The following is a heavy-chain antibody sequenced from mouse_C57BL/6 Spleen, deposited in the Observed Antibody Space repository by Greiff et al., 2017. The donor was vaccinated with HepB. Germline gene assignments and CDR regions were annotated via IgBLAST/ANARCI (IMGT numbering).Heavy chain of an antibody. V-gene: IGHV14-4*01. Sequence: EVKLQESGAELVRPGASVKLSCTASGFNIKDDYMHWVKQRPEQGLEWIGWIDPENGDTEYASKFQGKATITADTSSNTAYLQLSSLTSEDTAVYYCTTRATVVARRVLDYWGQGTTLTVSS. CDR3: TTRATVVARRVLDY. CDR1: GFNIKDDY. J-gene: IGHJ2*01. D-gene: IGHD1-1*01. CDR2: IDPENGDT.